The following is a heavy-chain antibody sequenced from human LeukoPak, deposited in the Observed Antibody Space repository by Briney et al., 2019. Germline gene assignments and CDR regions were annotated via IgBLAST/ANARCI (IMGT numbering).Heavy chain of an antibody. V-gene: IGHV4-59*01. Sequence: SETLSLTCTVSGGSLSSYYWSWIRQPPGKGLEWIGYIYYSGSTNYNPSLKSRVTISVDTSKNQFSLKLSSVTAADTAVYYCARVVTHSGDDAFDIWGRGTMVTVSS. D-gene: IGHD2-21*02. CDR2: IYYSGST. CDR1: GGSLSSYY. J-gene: IGHJ3*02. CDR3: ARVVTHSGDDAFDI.